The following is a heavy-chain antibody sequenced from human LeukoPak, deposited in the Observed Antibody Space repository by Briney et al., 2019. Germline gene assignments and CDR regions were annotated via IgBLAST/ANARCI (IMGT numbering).Heavy chain of an antibody. CDR2: MNPNSGNT. CDR1: GYTFTSYD. Sequence: ASVKVSCMASGYTFTSYDINWVRQATGQGLEWMGWMNPNSGNTGYAQKFQGRVTMTRNTSISTAYMELSSLRSEDTAVYYCARGGYSNIDYYYYGMDVWGQGTTVTVSS. D-gene: IGHD4-4*01. CDR3: ARGGYSNIDYYYYGMDV. J-gene: IGHJ6*02. V-gene: IGHV1-8*01.